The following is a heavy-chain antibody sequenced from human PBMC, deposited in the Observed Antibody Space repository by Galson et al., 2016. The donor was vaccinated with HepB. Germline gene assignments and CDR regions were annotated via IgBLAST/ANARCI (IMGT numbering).Heavy chain of an antibody. CDR2: INHSGIT. D-gene: IGHD6-6*01. CDR3: ARSRSSSASGWYYYFSYGMDG. V-gene: IGHV4-34*01. Sequence: EPLSLTCAVYGGSFSGYCWSWIRQPPGKGLEWIGEINHSGITNYNPSLKSRVTISVDSSKNQFSLKLTSVTAADTALYYCARSRSSSASGWYYYFSYGMDGWGQGTTVTVSS. J-gene: IGHJ6*02. CDR1: GGSFSGYC.